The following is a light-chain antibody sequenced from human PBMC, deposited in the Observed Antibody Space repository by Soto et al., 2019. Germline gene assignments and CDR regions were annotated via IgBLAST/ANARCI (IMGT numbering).Light chain of an antibody. V-gene: IGKV3-20*01. CDR1: QSVRSDY. CDR2: GVS. CDR3: QQYGNSPLT. J-gene: IGKJ4*01. Sequence: EIVLTQSPATLSVSPGERSTLSCRASQSVRSDYFAWYQQKPGQAPRVIIFGVSTRATGVPDRFSGSGSGTDFTLTISRLEPEDFALYYCQQYGNSPLTFGGGTKVDI.